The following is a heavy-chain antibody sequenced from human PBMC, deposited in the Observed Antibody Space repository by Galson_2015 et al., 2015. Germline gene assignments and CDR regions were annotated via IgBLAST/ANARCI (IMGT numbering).Heavy chain of an antibody. Sequence: QSGAEVKKPGESLRISCKGSGYSFTRYWISWVRQMPGKGLEWMGRIDPSDSYTNYSPSFQGHVTISADKSISTAYLQWSSLKASVTAMYDCAMSANPYYYGSGSTPDYWGQGTLVTVSS. CDR3: AMSANPYYYGSGSTPDY. D-gene: IGHD3-10*01. V-gene: IGHV5-10-1*01. CDR2: IDPSDSYT. CDR1: GYSFTRYW. J-gene: IGHJ4*02.